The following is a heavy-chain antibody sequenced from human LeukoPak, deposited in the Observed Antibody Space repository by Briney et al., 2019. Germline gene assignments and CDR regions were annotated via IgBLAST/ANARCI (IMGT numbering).Heavy chain of an antibody. CDR3: AKDGVALYSGRRHDRDRDYYMDV. J-gene: IGHJ6*03. D-gene: IGHD6-13*01. CDR2: ISGSGGSR. CDR1: GFTFNTYG. V-gene: IGHV3-23*01. Sequence: HPGGSLRLSCAASGFTFNTYGMNWVRQAPGKGLEWVSAISGSGGSRYYADSVKGRFSISRDNSNNTVFLQMNSLRAEDTAVYYCAKDGVALYSGRRHDRDRDYYMDVWGKGTTVTISS.